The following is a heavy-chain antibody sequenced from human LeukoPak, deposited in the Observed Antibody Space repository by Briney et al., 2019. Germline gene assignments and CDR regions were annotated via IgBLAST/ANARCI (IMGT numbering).Heavy chain of an antibody. J-gene: IGHJ6*03. CDR2: ISSSGSTI. D-gene: IGHD3-3*01. CDR3: ARGPDPYYDFWSGYYTYYYYYYMDV. CDR1: GFTFSDYY. V-gene: IGHV3-11*04. Sequence: PGGSLRLSCAASGFTFSDYYMSWIRQAPGKGLEWGSYISSSGSTICYADSVKGRFTISRDNAKNSLYLQMNSLRAEDTAVYYCARGPDPYYDFWSGYYTYYYYYYMDVWGKGTTVTVSS.